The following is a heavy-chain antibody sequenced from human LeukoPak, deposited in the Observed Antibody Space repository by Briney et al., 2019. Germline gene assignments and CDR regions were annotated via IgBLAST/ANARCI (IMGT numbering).Heavy chain of an antibody. CDR3: ARGVYDYVWGSYRRYNWFDP. D-gene: IGHD3-16*02. Sequence: ASVKVSCKASGGTFSSYAISWVRQAPGQGLEWMGGIIPIFGTANYAQKFQGRVTITADKSTSTAYMELRSLRSDDTAVYYCARGVYDYVWGSYRRYNWFDPWGQGTLVTVSS. J-gene: IGHJ5*02. V-gene: IGHV1-69*06. CDR2: IIPIFGTA. CDR1: GGTFSSYA.